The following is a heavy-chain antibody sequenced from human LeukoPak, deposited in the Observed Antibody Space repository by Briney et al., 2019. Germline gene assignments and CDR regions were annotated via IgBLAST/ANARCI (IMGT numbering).Heavy chain of an antibody. CDR3: AGVFRIFGGVNYYYYMDV. D-gene: IGHD3-3*01. CDR2: IYTSGST. J-gene: IGHJ6*03. V-gene: IGHV4-61*02. CDR1: GGSISSGSYY. Sequence: SETLSLTCTVSGGSISSGSYYWSWIRQPAGKGLEWIGRIYTSGSTNYNPSLKSRVTISVDTSKNQFSLKLSSVTAADTAVYYCAGVFRIFGGVNYYYYMDVWGKGTTVTVSS.